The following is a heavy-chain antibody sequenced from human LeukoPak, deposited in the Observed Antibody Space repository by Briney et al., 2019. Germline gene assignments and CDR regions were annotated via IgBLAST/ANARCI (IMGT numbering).Heavy chain of an antibody. Sequence: SETLSLTCAVYGGSFSGYYWSWIRQPPGKGLEWIGEINHSGSTNYNPSLKSRVTISVNTSKNQFSLKLSSVTAADTAVYYCARHASILTGYFPFDYWGQGTLVTVSS. D-gene: IGHD3-9*01. CDR2: INHSGST. CDR1: GGSFSGYY. V-gene: IGHV4-34*01. CDR3: ARHASILTGYFPFDY. J-gene: IGHJ4*02.